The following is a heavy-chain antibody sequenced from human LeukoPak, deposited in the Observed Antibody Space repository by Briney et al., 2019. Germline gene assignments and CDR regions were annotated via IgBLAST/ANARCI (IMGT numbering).Heavy chain of an antibody. CDR3: ARVTAVYSYESSFDY. V-gene: IGHV4-34*01. J-gene: IGHJ4*02. D-gene: IGHD5-18*01. CDR2: INHSGST. CDR1: GGSFSGYY. Sequence: KPSETLSLTCVVYGGSFSGYYWSWIRQPPGKGLEWIGEINHSGSTNYNPSLKSRVTISVDTSKNQFSLKLSSVTAADTAVYYCARVTAVYSYESSFDYWGQGTLVTVSS.